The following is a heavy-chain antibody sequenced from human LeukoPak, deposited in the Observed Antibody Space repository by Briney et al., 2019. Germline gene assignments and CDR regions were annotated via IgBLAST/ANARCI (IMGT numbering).Heavy chain of an antibody. D-gene: IGHD6-6*01. J-gene: IGHJ4*02. CDR2: ISSSSSYI. Sequence: GGSLRLSCAASGLTFSSYSMNRVRQAPGKGLEWVSSISSSSSYIYYADSVKGRFTISRDNATDSLYLQMNSLRAEDTAVYYCARDVYSSSSGIFDYWGQGTLVTVSS. V-gene: IGHV3-21*01. CDR3: ARDVYSSSSGIFDY. CDR1: GLTFSSYS.